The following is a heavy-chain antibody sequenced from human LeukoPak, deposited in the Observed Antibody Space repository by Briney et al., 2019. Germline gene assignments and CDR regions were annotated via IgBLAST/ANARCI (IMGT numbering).Heavy chain of an antibody. Sequence: PGGSLRLSCAASGLTFSNYNMNWVRQAPGKGLEWVSSISSSSSYIYYADSVKGRFTISRDNAKNSLYLQMNSLRAEDTAVYNCARDLGGKYYYDSSGYGFDYWGQGTLVTVSS. CDR3: ARDLGGKYYYDSSGYGFDY. CDR2: ISSSSSYI. J-gene: IGHJ4*02. V-gene: IGHV3-21*01. CDR1: GLTFSNYN. D-gene: IGHD3-22*01.